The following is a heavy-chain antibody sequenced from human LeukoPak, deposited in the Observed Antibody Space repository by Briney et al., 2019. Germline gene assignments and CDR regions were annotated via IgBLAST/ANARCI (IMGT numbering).Heavy chain of an antibody. CDR1: GFTFSSYA. J-gene: IGHJ4*02. D-gene: IGHD5-12*01. CDR3: AKEVGYSGYDPHFDY. V-gene: IGHV3-30*02. CDR2: IRYDGSNK. Sequence: GGSLRLSCAASGFTFSSYAMHWVRQAPGKGLEWVAFIRYDGSNKYYADSVKGRFTISRDNSKNTLYLQMNSLRAEDTAVYYCAKEVGYSGYDPHFDYWGQGTLVTVSS.